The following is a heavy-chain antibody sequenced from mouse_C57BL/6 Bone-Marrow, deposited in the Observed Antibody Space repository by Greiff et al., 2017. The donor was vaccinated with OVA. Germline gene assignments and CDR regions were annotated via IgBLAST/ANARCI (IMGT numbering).Heavy chain of an antibody. V-gene: IGHV1-76*01. D-gene: IGHD2-3*01. CDR1: GYTFTDYY. CDR2: IYPGSGNT. Sequence: QVQLKQSGAELVRPGASVKLSCKASGYTFTDYYIHWVKQRPGQGLEWIAKIYPGSGNTYYNEKFKGKATLTAEKSSSTAYMQLSSLTSEDSAVYFCARRLLLDYWGQGTALTVSA. J-gene: IGHJ2*01. CDR3: ARRLLLDY.